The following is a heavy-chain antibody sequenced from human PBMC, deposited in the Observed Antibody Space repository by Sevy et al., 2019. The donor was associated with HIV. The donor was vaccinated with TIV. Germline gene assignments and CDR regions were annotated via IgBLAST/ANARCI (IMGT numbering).Heavy chain of an antibody. Sequence: TLSLTCTVSGGSITSSGHYWGWIRQSPGKGLEWIGAVYYVGNSYANPSLTSRVTISADTSKNLFSLSLTSLTAADTAIYYCARVAGGENYDYGIDVWGLGTSVTVSS. D-gene: IGHD2-21*01. CDR3: ARVAGGENYDYGIDV. CDR1: GGSITSSGHY. J-gene: IGHJ6*02. V-gene: IGHV4-39*01. CDR2: VYYVGNS.